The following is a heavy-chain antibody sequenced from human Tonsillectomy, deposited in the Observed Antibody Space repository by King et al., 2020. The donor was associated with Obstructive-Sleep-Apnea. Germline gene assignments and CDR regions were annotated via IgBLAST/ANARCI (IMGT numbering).Heavy chain of an antibody. V-gene: IGHV3-49*03. CDR1: GFTFGDYA. CDR2: IRSKAYGGTT. J-gene: IGHJ4*02. CDR3: GRSSSYYPTYYFDY. Sequence: VQLVESGGGLVQPGRSLRLSCTASGFTFGDYAMSFFRQAPGKGLEWVGFIRSKAYGGTTEYAASVKGRFTISREDSKSIDYLQMNSRKTEDTAVYYWGRSSSYYPTYYFDYWGQGTLVTVSS. D-gene: IGHD3-10*01.